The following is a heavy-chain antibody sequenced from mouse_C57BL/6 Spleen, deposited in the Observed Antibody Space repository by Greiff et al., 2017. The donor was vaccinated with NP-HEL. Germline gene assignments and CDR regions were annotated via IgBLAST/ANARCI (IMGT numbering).Heavy chain of an antibody. CDR3: ARRGGSSGYDYYAMDY. Sequence: VKLLESGAELVRPGTSVKVSCKASGYAFTNYLIEWVKQRPGQGLEWIGVINPGSGGTNYNEKFKGKATLTADKSSSTAYMQLSSLTSEDSAVYFCARRGGSSGYDYYAMDYWGQGTSVTVSS. J-gene: IGHJ4*01. CDR1: GYAFTNYL. D-gene: IGHD3-2*02. CDR2: INPGSGGT. V-gene: IGHV1-54*01.